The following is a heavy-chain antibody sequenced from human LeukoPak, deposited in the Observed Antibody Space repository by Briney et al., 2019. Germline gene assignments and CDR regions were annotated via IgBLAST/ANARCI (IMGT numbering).Heavy chain of an antibody. CDR1: GFTFSSYA. J-gene: IGHJ4*02. D-gene: IGHD3-16*01. Sequence: GGSLRLPCAASGFTFSSYAMSWVRQAPGKGLEWVSGISGSGGSTYYADSVRGRFTISRDNSKNTLYLQMNSLRAEDTAVYYCAKGRFEYYFDYWGQGTLVTVSS. CDR2: ISGSGGST. CDR3: AKGRFEYYFDY. V-gene: IGHV3-23*01.